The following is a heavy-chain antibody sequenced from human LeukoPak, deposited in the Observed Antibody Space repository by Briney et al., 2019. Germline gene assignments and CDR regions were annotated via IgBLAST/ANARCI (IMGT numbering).Heavy chain of an antibody. J-gene: IGHJ4*02. CDR3: ASNYDSSGYYYGALDY. Sequence: SVKVSCKASGGTFSSYAISWVRQAPGQGLEWMGGIIPIFGTANYAQKFQGRVTITTDESTSTAYMELSSLRSEDTAVYYCASNYDSSGYYYGALDYWGQGTLVTVSS. CDR2: IIPIFGTA. D-gene: IGHD3-22*01. V-gene: IGHV1-69*05. CDR1: GGTFSSYA.